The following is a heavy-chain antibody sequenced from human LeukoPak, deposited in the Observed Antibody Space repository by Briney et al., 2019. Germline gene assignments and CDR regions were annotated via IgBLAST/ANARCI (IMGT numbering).Heavy chain of an antibody. CDR1: GFTFSNNP. CDR3: AKGRGTTVIAAMYY. D-gene: IGHD2-21*01. J-gene: IGHJ4*02. CDR2: ISGTGGTT. Sequence: GGSLTLSCAASGFTFSNNPMSWVRQAPGKGLEWVSTISGTGGTTYYADSVKGRFTISRDNSKNTLFLQFNSLRADDTAVYYCAKGRGTTVIAAMYYWGQGTLVTVSS. V-gene: IGHV3-23*01.